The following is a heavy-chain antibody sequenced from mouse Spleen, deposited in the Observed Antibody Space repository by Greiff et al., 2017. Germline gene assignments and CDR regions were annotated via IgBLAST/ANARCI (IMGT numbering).Heavy chain of an antibody. Sequence: SETHYNQKFKDKATLTVDKSSSTAYMQLSSLTSEDSAVYYCARDGSSYWYFDVWGTGTTVTVSS. J-gene: IGHJ1*03. CDR2: SET. V-gene: IGHV1-52*01. D-gene: IGHD1-1*01. CDR3: ARDGSSYWYFDV.